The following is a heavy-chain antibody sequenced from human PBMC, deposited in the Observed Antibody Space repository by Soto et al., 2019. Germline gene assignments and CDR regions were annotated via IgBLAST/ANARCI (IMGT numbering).Heavy chain of an antibody. V-gene: IGHV1-69*13. CDR1: GGTFSSYA. CDR2: IIPIFGTA. CDR3: ARKSSGPDYYGMDV. Sequence: GASVKVSCKASGGTFSSYAISWGRQAPGQGLEWMGGIIPIFGTANYAQKFQGRVTITADESTSTAYMELSSLRSEDTAVYYCARKSSGPDYYGMDVWGQGTTVTVSS. J-gene: IGHJ6*02. D-gene: IGHD6-6*01.